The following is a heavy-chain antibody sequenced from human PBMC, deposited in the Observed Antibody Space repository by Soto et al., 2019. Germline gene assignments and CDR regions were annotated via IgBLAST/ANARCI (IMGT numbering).Heavy chain of an antibody. J-gene: IGHJ4*02. CDR1: GFIFSSYA. CDR2: ISYDGTNK. CDR3: AKWSGSGSFYNTPFAS. D-gene: IGHD3-10*01. Sequence: QVQLMESGGGVVQPGRSLRLSCAASGFIFSSYAMHWVRQSPGKGLEWVAVISYDGTNKYYADSVKGRFTISRDNSKNTLYMHMNPLRIEDTAVYHCAKWSGSGSFYNTPFASWGQGTLVSVSS. V-gene: IGHV3-30*18.